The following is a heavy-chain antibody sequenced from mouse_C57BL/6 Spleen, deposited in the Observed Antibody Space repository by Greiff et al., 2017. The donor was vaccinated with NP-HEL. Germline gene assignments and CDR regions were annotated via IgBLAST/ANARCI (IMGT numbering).Heavy chain of an antibody. CDR2: GQGLEWIG. Sequence: VQLQQSGPELARPWASVKISCQAFYTFSSRVHFAIRDTNYWMQWVKQRPGQGLEWIGAIYPGNGDTSYNQKFKCKATLTAAKSSSTAYMQLSNLTAEDSAVYYCASWGGDYYIDYWGQGTTLTVSS. V-gene: IGHV1-87*01. D-gene: IGHD2-12*01. CDR1: YTFSSRVH. CDR3: AEDSAVYYCASWGGDYYIDY. J-gene: IGHJ2*01.